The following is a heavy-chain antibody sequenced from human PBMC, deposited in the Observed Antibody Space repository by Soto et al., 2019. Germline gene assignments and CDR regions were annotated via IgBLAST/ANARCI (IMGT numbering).Heavy chain of an antibody. CDR3: ARQETVDTSMVAANRFDP. Sequence: QLQLQESGPGLVKPSETLSLTCTVSGGSISSSSYYWGWIRQPPGKGLEWIGSIYYSGSTYYNPCLKMRVTISGDTSKNQFSLKLSSVTAADRAVYYCARQETVDTSMVAANRFDPWGQGTLVTVSS. CDR1: GGSISSSSYY. CDR2: IYYSGST. D-gene: IGHD5-18*01. J-gene: IGHJ5*02. V-gene: IGHV4-39*01.